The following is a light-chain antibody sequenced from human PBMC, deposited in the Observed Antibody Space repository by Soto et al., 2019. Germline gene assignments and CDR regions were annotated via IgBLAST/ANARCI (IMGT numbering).Light chain of an antibody. CDR2: QDS. CDR3: QAWDSSTAEV. CDR1: KLGDKY. J-gene: IGLJ2*01. Sequence: SYELTQPPSVSVSPGQTASITCSGDKLGDKYACWSQQKPGQSPVLVIYQDSKRPSGIHERFSGSNSGNTATLTISGTQAMDEADYYCQAWDSSTAEVFGGGTKLTV. V-gene: IGLV3-1*01.